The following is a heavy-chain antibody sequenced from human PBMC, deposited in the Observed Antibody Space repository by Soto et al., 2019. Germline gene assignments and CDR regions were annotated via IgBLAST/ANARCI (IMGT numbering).Heavy chain of an antibody. CDR3: TRAASSWGFAFDL. V-gene: IGHV3-23*01. D-gene: IGHD3-16*01. CDR1: GFTFSHYA. Sequence: EVQLLESGGGLVQPGGSLRLSCAASGFTFSHYAMSWVRQAPGKGLQWVSTIFGSGAPTHYADSVKGRFGISRDNSNNMLFLEMNSLKDEDTAVYYCTRAASSWGFAFDLWGQGTRVALSS. CDR2: IFGSGAPT. J-gene: IGHJ3*01.